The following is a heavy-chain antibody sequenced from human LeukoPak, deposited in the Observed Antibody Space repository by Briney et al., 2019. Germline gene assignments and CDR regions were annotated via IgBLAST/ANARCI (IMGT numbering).Heavy chain of an antibody. CDR1: GGSFSGYY. Sequence: SETLSLTCAVYGGSFSGYYWSWIRQPPGKGLEWIGEINHSGSTNYNPSLKSRVTISVDTSKNQFSLKLSSVTAADTAVYYCARGRTPLLRAYYYYYYYMDVWAKGPRSPSP. CDR3: ARGRTPLLRAYYYYYYYMDV. V-gene: IGHV4-34*01. CDR2: INHSGST. J-gene: IGHJ6*03. D-gene: IGHD2/OR15-2a*01.